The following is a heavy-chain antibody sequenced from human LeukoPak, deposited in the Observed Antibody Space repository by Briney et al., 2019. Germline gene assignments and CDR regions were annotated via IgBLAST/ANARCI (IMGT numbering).Heavy chain of an antibody. Sequence: PGGSLRLSCAASGFTFSSYSMNWVRQAPGKGLEWVSAISGSGGSTYYADSVKGRFTISRDNSKNTLYLQMNSLRAEDTAVYYCAKDSYYYGSGSYLRIDYWGQGTLVTVSS. CDR3: AKDSYYYGSGSYLRIDY. CDR2: ISGSGGST. CDR1: GFTFSSYS. J-gene: IGHJ4*02. V-gene: IGHV3-23*01. D-gene: IGHD3-10*01.